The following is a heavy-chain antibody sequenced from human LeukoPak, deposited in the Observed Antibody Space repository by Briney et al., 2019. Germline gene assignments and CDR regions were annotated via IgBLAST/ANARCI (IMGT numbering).Heavy chain of an antibody. J-gene: IGHJ6*03. CDR2: ISSSSSTI. Sequence: GGSLRLSCAASGFTFRCSIMNWVGQAPGKRLEWVSYISSSSSTIYYADCVKGRFTISRDNAKNSLYLQMNSLRGEDTAVYYCARGPAVADFYYYYHIDVWGKGTTVTVSS. V-gene: IGHV3-48*01. CDR3: ARGPAVADFYYYYHIDV. CDR1: GFTFRCSI. D-gene: IGHD6-19*01.